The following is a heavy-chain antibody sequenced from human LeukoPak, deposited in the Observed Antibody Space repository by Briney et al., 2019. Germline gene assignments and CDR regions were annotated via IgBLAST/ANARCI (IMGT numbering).Heavy chain of an antibody. D-gene: IGHD6-13*01. V-gene: IGHV4-34*01. J-gene: IGHJ4*02. CDR3: ARDKPRIAAAGRAWSVYYFDY. CDR1: GGSFSGYY. CDR2: INHSGST. Sequence: ASETLSLTCAVYGGSFSGYYWSWIRQPPGKGLEWIGEINHSGSTNYNPSLKSRVTISVDTSKNQFSLKLSSVTAADTAVYYCARDKPRIAAAGRAWSVYYFDYWGQGTLVTVSS.